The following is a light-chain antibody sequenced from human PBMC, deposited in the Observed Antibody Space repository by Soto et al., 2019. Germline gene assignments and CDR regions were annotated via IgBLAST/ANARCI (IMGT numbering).Light chain of an antibody. CDR2: DAS. CDR1: QSVSAW. V-gene: IGKV1-5*01. CDR3: QQYNNFPGT. J-gene: IGKJ1*01. Sequence: DIQMTQSPSTLSASVGDRITITCRASQSVSAWVAWYQQKPGKAPKVVIYDASSLESGVPSRFAGSRSGTGFTLTINSLQPDDSATYYCQQYNNFPGTFGQGTKVDIK.